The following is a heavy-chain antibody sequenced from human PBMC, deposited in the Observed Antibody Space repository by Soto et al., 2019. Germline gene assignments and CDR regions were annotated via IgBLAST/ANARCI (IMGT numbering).Heavy chain of an antibody. CDR1: GGTLSDHG. J-gene: IGHJ3*02. V-gene: IGHV1-69*06. Sequence: QVQLEQSGAEVKKPGSSVKVSSKASGGTLSDHGVAWLRQAPGQGLEWMGGTIPVFSTAKYAQKFQGRVTVTADKFTNIAYMELSSLRSEDTAFYFCARGVYGSGNYYTGPSAFDIWGQGTMVIVSS. CDR2: TIPVFSTA. CDR3: ARGVYGSGNYYTGPSAFDI. D-gene: IGHD3-10*01.